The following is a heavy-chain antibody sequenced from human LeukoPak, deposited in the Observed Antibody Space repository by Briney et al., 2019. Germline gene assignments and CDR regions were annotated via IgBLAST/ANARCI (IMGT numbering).Heavy chain of an antibody. V-gene: IGHV3-74*01. D-gene: IGHD3-22*01. CDR2: INSDGSST. Sequence: PGGSLRLSCAASGFTFSSYWMHWVRQAPGEGLVWVSRINSDGSSTSYADSVKGRFTISRDNAKNTLYLQMNSLKAEDTAVYYCARDAMDSSGYYLDYFDYWGQGTLVTVSS. CDR3: ARDAMDSSGYYLDYFDY. CDR1: GFTFSSYW. J-gene: IGHJ4*02.